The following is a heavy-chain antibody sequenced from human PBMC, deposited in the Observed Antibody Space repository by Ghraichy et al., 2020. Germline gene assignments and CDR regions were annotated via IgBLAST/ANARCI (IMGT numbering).Heavy chain of an antibody. J-gene: IGHJ3*02. V-gene: IGHV1-46*01. CDR2: INPSGGST. Sequence: ASVKVSCKASGYTFTSYYMHWVRQAPGQGLEWMGIINPSGGSTSYAQKFQGRVTMTRDTSTSTVYMELSSLRSEDTAVYYCARPGQWFRGRYAFDIWGQGTMVTVSS. D-gene: IGHD3-22*01. CDR1: GYTFTSYY. CDR3: ARPGQWFRGRYAFDI.